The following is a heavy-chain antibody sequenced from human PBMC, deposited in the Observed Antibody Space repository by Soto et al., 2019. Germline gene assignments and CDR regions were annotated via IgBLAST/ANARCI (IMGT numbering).Heavy chain of an antibody. J-gene: IGHJ6*02. D-gene: IGHD1-26*01. CDR3: ASLSGSWDFYGMDV. Sequence: SETLSLTCAVSGGSISSGGYSWSWIRQPPGKGLEWIGYIYHSGSTYYNPSLKSRVTISVDRSKNQFSLKLSSVTAADTAVYYCASLSGSWDFYGMDVWGQGTTVTVSS. CDR1: GGSISSGGYS. CDR2: IYHSGST. V-gene: IGHV4-30-2*01.